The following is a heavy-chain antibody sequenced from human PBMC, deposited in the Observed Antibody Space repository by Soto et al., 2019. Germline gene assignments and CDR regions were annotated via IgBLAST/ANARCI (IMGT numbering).Heavy chain of an antibody. CDR1: GFTLSNYG. D-gene: IGHD3-10*01. CDR2: IWYDGTAT. V-gene: IGHV3-33*01. CDR3: ARNVGSSGSSRWFDT. J-gene: IGHJ5*02. Sequence: QVQLVESGGGVVQPGRSLTLSCVASGFTLSNYGMHWVRQAPGKGLEWGAVIWYDGTATYSADSVQGRFSISRDNAKNELFLQLSSLRAEDTAVYYCARNVGSSGSSRWFDTWGQGTLVTVSS.